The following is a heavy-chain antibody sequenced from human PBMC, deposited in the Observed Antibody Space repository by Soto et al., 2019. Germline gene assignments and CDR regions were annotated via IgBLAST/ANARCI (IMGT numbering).Heavy chain of an antibody. J-gene: IGHJ5*02. CDR2: IYYSGST. Sequence: QLQLQESGPGLVKPSETLSLTCTVSGGSISRSSYYWGWIRQPPGKGLEWIGSIYYSGSTYYNPSLKSRVTISVDTSKNQFSLKLSSVTAADTAVYYCARHEEAAASDWFDPWGQGTLVTVSS. CDR3: ARHEEAAASDWFDP. CDR1: GGSISRSSYY. D-gene: IGHD2-15*01. V-gene: IGHV4-39*01.